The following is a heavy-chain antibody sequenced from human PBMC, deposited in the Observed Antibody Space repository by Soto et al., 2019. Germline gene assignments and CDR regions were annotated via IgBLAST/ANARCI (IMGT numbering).Heavy chain of an antibody. Sequence: GGSLRLSCAASGLTLCGYAMDWVRQEPGKGLEWVSAISSGGDNTHYADSVKGRFTITRDNSKNMLYLEMNSLTVEDTAVYYCVRRAQYFDGTGFHAFDIWGQGTRVTVSS. CDR2: ISSGGDNT. D-gene: IGHD3-22*01. CDR1: GLTLCGYA. CDR3: VRRAQYFDGTGFHAFDI. J-gene: IGHJ3*02. V-gene: IGHV3-23*01.